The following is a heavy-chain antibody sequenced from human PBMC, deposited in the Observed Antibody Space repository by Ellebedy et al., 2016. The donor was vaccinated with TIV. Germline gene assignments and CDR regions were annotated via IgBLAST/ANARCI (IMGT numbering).Heavy chain of an antibody. J-gene: IGHJ5*02. CDR2: ISGSGGST. V-gene: IGHV3-23*01. Sequence: GGSLRLXXAASGFTFSSYAMSWVRQAPGKGLEWVSAISGSGGSTYYADSVKGRFTISRDNSKNTLYLQMNSLRAEDTAVYYCAKAIMSYYYDSSGYHWGQGTLVTVSS. CDR3: AKAIMSYYYDSSGYH. CDR1: GFTFSSYA. D-gene: IGHD3-22*01.